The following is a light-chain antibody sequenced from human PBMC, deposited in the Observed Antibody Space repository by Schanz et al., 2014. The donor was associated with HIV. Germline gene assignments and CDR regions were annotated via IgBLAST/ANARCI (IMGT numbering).Light chain of an antibody. CDR3: SSYEGIHNWV. CDR2: DVS. Sequence: QSALTQPASVSGSPGQSITISCTGTSSDVGNYNYVSWYQQHPGKAPKLMIYDVSNRPSGVSNRFSGSKSGNTASLTISGLQAEDEADYYCSSYEGIHNWVFGGGTKLTVL. V-gene: IGLV2-14*03. CDR1: SSDVGNYNY. J-gene: IGLJ3*02.